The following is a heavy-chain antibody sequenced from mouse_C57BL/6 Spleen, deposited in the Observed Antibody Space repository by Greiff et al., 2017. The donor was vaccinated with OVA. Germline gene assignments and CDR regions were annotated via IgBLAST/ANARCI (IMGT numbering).Heavy chain of an antibody. J-gene: IGHJ4*01. D-gene: IGHD1-1*01. CDR1: GYTFTSYW. V-gene: IGHV1-69*01. Sequence: QVQLQQPGAELVMPGASVKLSCKASGYTFTSYWMHWVKQRPGQGLEWIGEIDPSDSYTNYNQKFKGKSTLTVDKSSSTAYMQLSSLTSEDSAVYYCARGNYGSSQGAMDYWSQGTSVTVSS. CDR2: IDPSDSYT. CDR3: ARGNYGSSQGAMDY.